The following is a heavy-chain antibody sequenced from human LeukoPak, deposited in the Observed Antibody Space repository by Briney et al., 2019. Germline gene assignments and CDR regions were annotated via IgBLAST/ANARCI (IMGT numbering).Heavy chain of an antibody. V-gene: IGHV3-74*01. D-gene: IGHD2-2*01. CDR1: GFTFTTYS. CDR2: INTDGSST. J-gene: IGHJ4*02. CDR3: ARMKLGYCSSTKCLVAATFDY. Sequence: QPGGSLRLTCTVSGFTFTTYSMNWVRQAPGKGLVWVSRINTDGSSTTYADSVKGRFTISRDNAKNTLFLQMNSLRAEDTAVYFCARMKLGYCSSTKCLVAATFDYWGQGTLVTVSS.